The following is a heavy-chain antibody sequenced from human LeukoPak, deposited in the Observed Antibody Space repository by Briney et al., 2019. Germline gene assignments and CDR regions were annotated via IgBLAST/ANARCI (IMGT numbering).Heavy chain of an antibody. Sequence: SETLSLTCAVYGGSFSGYYWSWIRQPPGKGLEWIGEINHSGNTNYNPSLKSRVTISVDTSKNQFSLKLSSVTAADTTVYHCASLRYYYDSSGSRPVDYWGQGTLVTVSS. V-gene: IGHV4-34*01. CDR3: ASLRYYYDSSGSRPVDY. CDR1: GGSFSGYY. D-gene: IGHD3-22*01. CDR2: INHSGNT. J-gene: IGHJ4*02.